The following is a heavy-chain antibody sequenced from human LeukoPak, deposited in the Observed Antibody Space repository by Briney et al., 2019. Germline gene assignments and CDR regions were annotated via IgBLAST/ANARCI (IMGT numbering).Heavy chain of an antibody. J-gene: IGHJ4*02. Sequence: GASVKVSCKASGYTFTTYGISWVRQAPGQGLEWMGWISAYNDNANYAQKLQGRVTMTTDTSTSTAYMELRSLRSDDTAVYYCARAGHRRYYYDGGYDYWGQGTLVTVSS. CDR2: ISAYNDNA. CDR3: ARAGHRRYYYDGGYDY. D-gene: IGHD3-22*01. V-gene: IGHV1-18*01. CDR1: GYTFTTYG.